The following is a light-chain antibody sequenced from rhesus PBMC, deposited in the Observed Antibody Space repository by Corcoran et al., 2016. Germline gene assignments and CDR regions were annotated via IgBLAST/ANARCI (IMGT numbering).Light chain of an antibody. Sequence: DIQMTQSPSSLSGSVGDRVTITCRASQGISNWLAWYQQKPGKAPKLLIYKASNLETGVPSRFRGSGSVTEFTLTISSLQPEEIATYYCQQHDTSPWTVGQGTKVEIK. J-gene: IGKJ1*01. V-gene: IGKV1-69*01. CDR3: QQHDTSPWT. CDR2: KAS. CDR1: QGISNW.